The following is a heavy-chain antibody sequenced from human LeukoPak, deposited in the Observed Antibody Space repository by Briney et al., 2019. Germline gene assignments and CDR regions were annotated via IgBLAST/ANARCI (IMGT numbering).Heavy chain of an antibody. V-gene: IGHV1-69*10. D-gene: IGHD3-3*01. J-gene: IGHJ6*03. CDR3: AGIPVFGVVLHQEPV. CDR1: GGTFSDYA. CDR2: FIPILDTA. Sequence: SVKVSCKASGGTFSDYALNWVRQAPGQGLEWMGVFIPILDTANSTQKFQGRLTITADISTNTVYMELSSLRFDDTAVYFCAGIPVFGVVLHQEPVWGKGTTVTVSS.